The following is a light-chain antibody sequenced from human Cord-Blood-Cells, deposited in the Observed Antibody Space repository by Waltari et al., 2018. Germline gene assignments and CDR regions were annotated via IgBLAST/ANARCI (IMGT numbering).Light chain of an antibody. J-gene: IGKJ4*01. Sequence: IVLTQPPAPLSSSPGERATLSCRASQSVSSYLAWYQQKPGQAPRLLIYDASNRATGIPARFSGSVSGTDFTLTISSLEPEDFAVYYCQQRSNWPLTFGGGTKVEIK. CDR2: DAS. CDR1: QSVSSY. CDR3: QQRSNWPLT. V-gene: IGKV3-11*01.